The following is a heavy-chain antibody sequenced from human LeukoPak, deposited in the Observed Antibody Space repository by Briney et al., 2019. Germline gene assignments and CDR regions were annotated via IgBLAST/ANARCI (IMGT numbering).Heavy chain of an antibody. J-gene: IGHJ4*02. Sequence: SQTLSLTCTISGDSVSSNSAVWNWVRQSSSRGLEWLVRTYYRSKWYNNYALSVKSRITIKPDTSKNQFSLQLNSVTPEDTAVYYCARGGLNYDNPSNKDYWGQGTLVTVSS. CDR1: GDSVSSNSAV. CDR2: TYYRSKWYN. CDR3: ARGGLNYDNPSNKDY. V-gene: IGHV6-1*01. D-gene: IGHD3-22*01.